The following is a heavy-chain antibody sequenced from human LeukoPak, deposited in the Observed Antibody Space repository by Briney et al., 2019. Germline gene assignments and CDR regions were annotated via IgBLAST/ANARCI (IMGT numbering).Heavy chain of an antibody. D-gene: IGHD1-26*01. J-gene: IGHJ4*02. V-gene: IGHV3-23*01. CDR3: AKVHYTASFPGSFPGRTYFDS. CDR1: GFAFSGYA. CDR2: IGARGDVT. Sequence: GGSLRLSCTVSGFAFSGYAMSWVRQAPGKGPEWVSSIGARGDVTYSADSVKGRFTISRDNSKRTLFLQMNSLRAEATAVYYCAKVHYTASFPGSFPGRTYFDSWGQGSLVTVSS.